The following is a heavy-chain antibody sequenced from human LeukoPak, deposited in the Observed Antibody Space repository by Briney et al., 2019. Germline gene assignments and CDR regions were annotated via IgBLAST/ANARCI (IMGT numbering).Heavy chain of an antibody. V-gene: IGHV4-34*01. J-gene: IGHJ5*02. CDR3: ARGLRYFDWLYNWFDP. CDR2: IHHSGST. CDR1: GGSFSAYY. Sequence: SETLSLTCAVYGGSFSAYYWSWIRQPPGKGLEWLGEIHHSGSTNYNPSLKSRVTISVDTSKNQFSLKLSSVTAADTAVYYCARGLRYFDWLYNWFDPWGQGTLVTVSS. D-gene: IGHD3-9*01.